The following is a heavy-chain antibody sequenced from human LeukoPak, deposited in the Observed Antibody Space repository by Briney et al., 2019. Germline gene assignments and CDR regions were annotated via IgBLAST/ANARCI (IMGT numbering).Heavy chain of an antibody. J-gene: IGHJ4*02. D-gene: IGHD3-22*01. V-gene: IGHV3-53*01. CDR2: LYSGGST. CDR1: GFTFSSCG. Sequence: PGGTLRLSCAASGFTFSSCGMSWVRQAPGKGLEWVSVLYSGGSTYYADSVKGRFTISRDNSRNTLYLHMNSLRAEDTAVYYCARDTYYESSGYYYSDYWGQGTLVTVSS. CDR3: ARDTYYESSGYYYSDY.